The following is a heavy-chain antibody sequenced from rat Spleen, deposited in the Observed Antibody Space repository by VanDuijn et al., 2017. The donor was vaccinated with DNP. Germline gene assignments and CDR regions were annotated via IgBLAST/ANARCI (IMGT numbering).Heavy chain of an antibody. CDR3: ARWADYFDY. D-gene: IGHD4-6*01. J-gene: IGHJ2*01. CDR2: ISYDGGST. Sequence: EVQLVESGGGLVQPGRSLKLSCSASGFTFRDYYMAWVRQVPTKGLEWVAYISYDGGSTYYGDSVKGRCTISRDNAKSTLYLQMNSLRSEDLATYYCARWADYFDYWGQGVMVTVSS. V-gene: IGHV5-22*01. CDR1: GFTFRDYY.